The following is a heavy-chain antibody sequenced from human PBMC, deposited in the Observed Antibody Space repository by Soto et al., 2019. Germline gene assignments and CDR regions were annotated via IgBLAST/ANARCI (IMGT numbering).Heavy chain of an antibody. J-gene: IGHJ4*02. CDR2: IYYSGNT. CDR1: GGSISSYY. D-gene: IGHD6-13*01. CDR3: ARDEADTAEVGFDY. Sequence: QVQLQESGPGLVKPSETLSLTCTVSGGSISSYYWSWIRQTPGKGLEWIGYIYYSGNTNYNPSLKSRVTISVDTSKNQFALKLSSVTAADTAVYYCARDEADTAEVGFDYWGQGTLVTVSS. V-gene: IGHV4-59*01.